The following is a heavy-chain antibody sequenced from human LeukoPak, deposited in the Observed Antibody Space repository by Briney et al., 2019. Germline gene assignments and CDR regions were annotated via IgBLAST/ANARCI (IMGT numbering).Heavy chain of an antibody. J-gene: IGHJ3*02. Sequence: SETLSLTCAVSGYSISSGYYWGWIRQPPVKGLEWIGSIYHSGSTYYNPSLKSRVTISVDTSKNQFSLKLNSVTAADTALYYCARDYTMTHAFDIWGQGTLVTVSS. V-gene: IGHV4-38-2*02. CDR2: IYHSGST. CDR3: ARDYTMTHAFDI. CDR1: GYSISSGYY. D-gene: IGHD3-22*01.